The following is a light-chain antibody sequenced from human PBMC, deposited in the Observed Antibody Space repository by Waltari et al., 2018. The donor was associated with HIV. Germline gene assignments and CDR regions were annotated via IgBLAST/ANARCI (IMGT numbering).Light chain of an antibody. CDR2: AVS. CDR1: SSDVGGYNY. CDR3: SSYAGSNNVI. Sequence: QSALTQPPPAPGSPGQSVTISSTGTSSDVGGYNYAPWYQQHPGKAPKHMIYAVSKRPSGVPDRFSGSKSGNTASLTVSGLQAEDEAEYYCSSYAGSNNVIFGGGTKLTVL. J-gene: IGLJ2*01. V-gene: IGLV2-8*01.